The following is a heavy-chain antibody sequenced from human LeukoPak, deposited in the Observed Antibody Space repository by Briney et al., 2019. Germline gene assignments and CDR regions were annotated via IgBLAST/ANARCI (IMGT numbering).Heavy chain of an antibody. CDR1: GFTFSNYA. V-gene: IGHV3-23*01. D-gene: IGHD6-13*01. CDR2: ISGSGGST. J-gene: IGHJ4*02. Sequence: AAGSLRLSCAASGFTFSNYAMSWVRQAPAKGLEWVSAISGSGGSTYYADSVKGRFTISRDNSKNTLYLQMNSLRAEDTAVYYCAKSSSWYGAHGPFDYWGQGTLVTVSS. CDR3: AKSSSWYGAHGPFDY.